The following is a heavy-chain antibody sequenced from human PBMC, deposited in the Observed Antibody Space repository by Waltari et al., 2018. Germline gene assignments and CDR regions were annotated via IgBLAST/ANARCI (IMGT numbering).Heavy chain of an antibody. J-gene: IGHJ4*02. Sequence: QVRLVQSAAEVKKPGASVKVSCKASGYTFSSYGISWVRQAPGQGLEWMGWIGAYNGNTYYAQKFRGRVTLTTDRSTNTAYMELRSLRSDDTAFYYCASSSFCSSTTCYLGYWGQGTLVTVSS. CDR1: GYTFSSYG. V-gene: IGHV1-18*01. CDR2: IGAYNGNT. D-gene: IGHD2-2*01. CDR3: ASSSFCSSTTCYLGY.